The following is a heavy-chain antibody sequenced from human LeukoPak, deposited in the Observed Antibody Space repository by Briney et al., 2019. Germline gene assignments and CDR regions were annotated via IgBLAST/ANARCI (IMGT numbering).Heavy chain of an antibody. J-gene: IGHJ5*02. D-gene: IGHD6-19*01. CDR1: GFTFSSNA. CDR3: ARGNRWRKQWLVRRIWFDP. CDR2: ISSDGSSK. V-gene: IGHV3-30*03. Sequence: GGSLRLSCAASGFTFSSNAMHWVRQAPGKGLEWVASISSDGSSKYYADSVKGRFTISRDNSKNTLYLQMNSLRTEDTAVYYCARGNRWRKQWLVRRIWFDPWGQGTLVTVSS.